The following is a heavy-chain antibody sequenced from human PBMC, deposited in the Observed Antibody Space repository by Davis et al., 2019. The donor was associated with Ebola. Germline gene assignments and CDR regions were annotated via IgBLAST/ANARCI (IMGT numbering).Heavy chain of an antibody. CDR3: ARGRHYGERWFDP. CDR2: IYHSGST. CDR1: GGSISSDNW. Sequence: MPGGSLRLSCDVSGGSISSDNWWNWVRQPPGKGLEWIGEIYHSGSTNYNPSLKSRVTISVDKSKNQFSLKLSSVTAADAAVYYCARGRHYGERWFDPWGQGTLVTVSS. V-gene: IGHV4-4*02. D-gene: IGHD4-17*01. J-gene: IGHJ5*02.